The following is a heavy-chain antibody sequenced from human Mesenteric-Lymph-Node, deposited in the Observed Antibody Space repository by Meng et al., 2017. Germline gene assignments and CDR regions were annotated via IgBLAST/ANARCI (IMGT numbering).Heavy chain of an antibody. J-gene: IGHJ3*02. Sequence: SETLSLTCTVSGYSISNGYYWNWIRQSPGTGLEWIGSIYHSGSTYYNPSLKSRVTISVDTSKNQFSLKLSSVTAADTAVYYCARDPRESTVVTPGDAFDIWGQGTMVTVSS. D-gene: IGHD4-23*01. CDR3: ARDPRESTVVTPGDAFDI. CDR2: IYHSGST. CDR1: GYSISNGYY. V-gene: IGHV4-38-2*02.